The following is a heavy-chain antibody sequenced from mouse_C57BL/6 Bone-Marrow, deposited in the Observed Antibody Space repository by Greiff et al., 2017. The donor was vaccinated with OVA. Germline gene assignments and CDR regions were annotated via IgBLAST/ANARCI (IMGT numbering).Heavy chain of an antibody. CDR3: ASERRLSWFAY. J-gene: IGHJ3*01. CDR2: INPNNGGT. V-gene: IGHV1-26*01. D-gene: IGHD3-2*02. Sequence: VQLQQSGPELVKPGASVKISCKASGYTFTDYYMNWVKQSHGKSLEWIGDINPNNGGTSYNQKFKGKATLTVDKSSSTAYMELRSLTSEDSAVYYCASERRLSWFAYWGQGTLVTVSA. CDR1: GYTFTDYY.